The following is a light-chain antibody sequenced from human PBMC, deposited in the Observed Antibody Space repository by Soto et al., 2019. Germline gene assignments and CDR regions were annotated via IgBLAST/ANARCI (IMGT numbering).Light chain of an antibody. Sequence: EIVLRQSPGTLTLSPGERATLSCRASQSVSNNYLAWYQQKPGQAPRLLIYGASNRATGIPDRFSGSGSGTDFTLSISRLEPEDFAVYYCQQYGSSGTCGQGTKVDIK. CDR1: QSVSNNY. J-gene: IGKJ1*01. V-gene: IGKV3-20*01. CDR2: GAS. CDR3: QQYGSSGT.